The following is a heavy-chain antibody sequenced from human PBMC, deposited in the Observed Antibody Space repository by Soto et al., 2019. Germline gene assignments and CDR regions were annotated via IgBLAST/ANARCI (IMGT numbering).Heavy chain of an antibody. V-gene: IGHV1-8*01. CDR1: GYTYASYD. CDR2: MNPNNGVT. CDR3: ARDRQNYGSLDY. J-gene: IGHJ4*02. D-gene: IGHD4-17*01. Sequence: ASVKVSCTASGYTYASYDSNWVRQATGQGLEWMGWMNPNNGVTSNARNFQDRVALTTDASTTTAYMELRSLTSDDTAVYYCARDRQNYGSLDYWGQGTLVTVSS.